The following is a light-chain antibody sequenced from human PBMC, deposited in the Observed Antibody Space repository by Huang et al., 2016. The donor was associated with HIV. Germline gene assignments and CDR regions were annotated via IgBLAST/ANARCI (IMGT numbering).Light chain of an antibody. CDR3: QQYNNWPPWT. V-gene: IGKV3-15*01. CDR1: QSVNNN. Sequence: IVMTQSPATLSVSPGERATLSCRASQSVNNNLAWYQQKPGQAPRLLIYDASTRATDIPASFSGSGSGTEFTLTISSLQSEDFAVYYCQQYNNWPPWTFGQGTKVEIK. CDR2: DAS. J-gene: IGKJ1*01.